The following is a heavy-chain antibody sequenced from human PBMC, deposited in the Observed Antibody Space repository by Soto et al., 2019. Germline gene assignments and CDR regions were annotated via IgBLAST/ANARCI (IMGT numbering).Heavy chain of an antibody. CDR3: AREWPLSPQGDIGPGPFDY. J-gene: IGHJ4*02. D-gene: IGHD2-15*01. CDR1: GYTFTSYG. Sequence: ASVKVSCKASGYTFTSYGISWVRQAPGQGLEWMGWISAYNGNTNYAQKLQGRVTMTTDTSTSTAYMELRSLRSDDTAVYYCAREWPLSPQGDIGPGPFDYWGQGTLVTVSS. V-gene: IGHV1-18*01. CDR2: ISAYNGNT.